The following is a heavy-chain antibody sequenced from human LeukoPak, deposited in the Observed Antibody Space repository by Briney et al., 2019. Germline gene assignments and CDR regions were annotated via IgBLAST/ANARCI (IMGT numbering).Heavy chain of an antibody. Sequence: GGSLRLSCAASGFTFSSYSMNWVRQAPGKGLEWVSPISSSSSYIYYADSVKGRFTISRDNAKNSLYLQMNSLRAEDTAVYYCARGLGTVTTFVDYWGQGTLVTVSS. CDR3: ARGLGTVTTFVDY. V-gene: IGHV3-21*01. CDR1: GFTFSSYS. CDR2: ISSSSSYI. J-gene: IGHJ4*02. D-gene: IGHD4-17*01.